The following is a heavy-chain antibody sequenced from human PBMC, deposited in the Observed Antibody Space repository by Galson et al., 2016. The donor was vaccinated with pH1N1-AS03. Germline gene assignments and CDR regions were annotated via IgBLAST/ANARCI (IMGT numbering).Heavy chain of an antibody. CDR3: ARGLTYHFGSGSVF. Sequence: SVKVSCKASGGTLNNYAVNWVRRAPGQGLEWMGGISPIFGSANHAQKFQGRVTITVDIFTNTAYMELSGLSSEDTAVYYCARGLTYHFGSGSVFWGQGTLVTVSS. CDR2: ISPIFGSA. CDR1: GGTLNNYA. D-gene: IGHD3-10*01. V-gene: IGHV1-69*06. J-gene: IGHJ4*02.